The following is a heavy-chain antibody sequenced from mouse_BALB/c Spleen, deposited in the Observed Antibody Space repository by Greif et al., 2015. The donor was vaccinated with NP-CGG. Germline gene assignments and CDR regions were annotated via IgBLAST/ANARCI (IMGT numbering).Heavy chain of an antibody. D-gene: IGHD6-1*01. CDR3: ARRTQHFDY. J-gene: IGHJ2*01. CDR2: NNPSTGYT. V-gene: IGHV1-7*01. CDR1: GYTFTSYW. Sequence: QVQLQQSGAELAKPGASVKMSCKASGYTFTSYWMHWVKQRPGQGLEWIGYNNPSTGYTEYNQKFKDKATLTADKSSSTAYMQLGSLTSEDAAVYYCARRTQHFDYWGQGTTLTVSS.